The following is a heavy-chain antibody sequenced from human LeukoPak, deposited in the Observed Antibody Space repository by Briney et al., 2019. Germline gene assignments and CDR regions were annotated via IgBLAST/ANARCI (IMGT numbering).Heavy chain of an antibody. CDR2: ISGTGSST. CDR3: AKASVAIPQYCNS. Sequence: GGSLRLSCAASGFTFSNAWMNWVRQAPGKGLEWVSTISGTGSSTYYADSAKGRFTISRDNSKDTLFLQLNSLTAADTAMYFCAKASVAIPQYCNSWGQGTLVTVSS. D-gene: IGHD2-2*02. CDR1: GFTFSNAW. V-gene: IGHV3-23*01. J-gene: IGHJ5*02.